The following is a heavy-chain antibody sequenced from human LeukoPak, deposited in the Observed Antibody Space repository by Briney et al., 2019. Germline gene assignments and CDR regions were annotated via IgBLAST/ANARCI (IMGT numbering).Heavy chain of an antibody. V-gene: IGHV4-31*03. Sequence: SETLSLTCTVSGGSISSGGYYWSWLRQHPGKGLEWIGYIYYSGSTYYNPSLKSRVTISVDTSKNQFSLKLSSVAAADTAVYYCARVLRYYDRSGYYYFFDYWGQGILVTVSS. CDR2: IYYSGST. CDR3: ARVLRYYDRSGYYYFFDY. CDR1: GGSISSGGYY. D-gene: IGHD3-22*01. J-gene: IGHJ4*02.